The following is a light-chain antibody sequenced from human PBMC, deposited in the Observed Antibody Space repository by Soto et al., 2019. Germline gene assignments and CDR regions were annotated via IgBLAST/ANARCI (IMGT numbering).Light chain of an antibody. J-gene: IGLJ1*01. Sequence: QSALTQPASVSGSPGQSITISCTGTSSDVGGYNYVSWYQQHPGKAPKLMIYDVSNRPSGVSNRFSGSKSGNTASLTISGLQAEDEADYYCSSYTSSGRSVFGTGTKVTVL. CDR3: SSYTSSGRSV. CDR1: SSDVGGYNY. V-gene: IGLV2-14*01. CDR2: DVS.